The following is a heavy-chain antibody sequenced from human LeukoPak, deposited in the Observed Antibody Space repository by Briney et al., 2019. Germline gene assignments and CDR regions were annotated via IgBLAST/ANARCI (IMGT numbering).Heavy chain of an antibody. J-gene: IGHJ4*02. CDR3: ARGFDYGDYGYGTDHFDY. Sequence: SETLSLTCTVSGGSISSYYWSWIRQPPGKGLEWIGYIYYSGSTNYNPSLKSRVTISVDTSKNQFSLKLSSVTAADTAVYYCARGFDYGDYGYGTDHFDYWGQGTLVTVSS. D-gene: IGHD4-17*01. CDR1: GGSISSYY. CDR2: IYYSGST. V-gene: IGHV4-59*01.